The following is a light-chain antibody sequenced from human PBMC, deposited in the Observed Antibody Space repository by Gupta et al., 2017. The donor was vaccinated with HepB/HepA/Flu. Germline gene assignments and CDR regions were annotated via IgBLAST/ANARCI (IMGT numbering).Light chain of an antibody. V-gene: IGKV1-9*01. J-gene: IGKJ1*01. CDR3: QQSKSFPHT. CDR1: QRISSH. Sequence: DNQLTQFPSFLSSSVGDRVTITCRASQRISSHLVWYQQRPGKAPNLLIYSASTLQSGVPSRFSGSGSGTEFTLTISSLQPEDFASYYCQQSKSFPHTFGQGTQVEIK. CDR2: SAS.